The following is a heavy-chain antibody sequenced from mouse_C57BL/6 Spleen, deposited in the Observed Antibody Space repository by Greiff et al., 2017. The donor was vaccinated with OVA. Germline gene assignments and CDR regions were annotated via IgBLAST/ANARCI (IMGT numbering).Heavy chain of an antibody. CDR1: GYTFTSYW. D-gene: IGHD1-1*01. CDR3: ARSHYYGSSLHFDY. V-gene: IGHV1-52*01. J-gene: IGHJ2*01. CDR2: IDPSDSET. Sequence: VKLQQPGAELVRPGSSVKLSCKASGYTFTSYWMHWVKQRPIQGLEWIGNIDPSDSETHYNQKFKDKATLTVDKSSSTAYMQLSSLTSEDSAVYYCARSHYYGSSLHFDYWGQGTTLTVSS.